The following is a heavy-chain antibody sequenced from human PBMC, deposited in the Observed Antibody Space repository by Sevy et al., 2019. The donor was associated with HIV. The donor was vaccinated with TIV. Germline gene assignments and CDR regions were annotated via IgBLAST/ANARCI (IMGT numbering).Heavy chain of an antibody. CDR2: IKQDGSEK. D-gene: IGHD3-22*01. CDR3: AREAMIVVGNYYYYGMDV. Sequence: GGSLRLSCAASGFTFSSYWMSWVRQAPGKGLEWVANIKQDGSEKYYVDSVKGRFTISRDNAKNSLYLQMNSLRADDTAVYYCAREAMIVVGNYYYYGMDVWGQGTTVTVSS. V-gene: IGHV3-7*01. J-gene: IGHJ6*02. CDR1: GFTFSSYW.